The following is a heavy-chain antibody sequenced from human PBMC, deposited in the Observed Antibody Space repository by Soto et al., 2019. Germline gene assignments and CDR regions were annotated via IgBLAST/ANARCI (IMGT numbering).Heavy chain of an antibody. V-gene: IGHV3-30*18. CDR1: GFTFSSYG. J-gene: IGHJ6*01. Sequence: QVQLVESGGGVVQPGRSLRLSCAASGFTFSSYGMHWVRQAPGKGLEWVAVISYDGSNKYYADSVKGRFTISRDNSKNTLYLQMNSLRAEDTAVYYCAKEGRAYGMDVWGQGSTVTGSS. CDR2: ISYDGSNK. CDR3: AKEGRAYGMDV.